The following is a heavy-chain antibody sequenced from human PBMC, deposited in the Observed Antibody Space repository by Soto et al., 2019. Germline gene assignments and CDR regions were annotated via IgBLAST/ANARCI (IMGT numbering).Heavy chain of an antibody. V-gene: IGHV3-23*01. CDR1: GFSFSNFA. CDR2: IRGSGAES. Sequence: EVQLLQSGGDLVQPGGSLRVSCVASGFSFSNFAMSWVRQAPGKGLEWVSGIRGSGAESHYADSVRGRFTISRDNSKNTVCLEMHSLNVGDTAVYYCARSEGADGVVWFDTWGQGTLVTVSS. CDR3: ARSEGADGVVWFDT. J-gene: IGHJ5*02. D-gene: IGHD1-26*01.